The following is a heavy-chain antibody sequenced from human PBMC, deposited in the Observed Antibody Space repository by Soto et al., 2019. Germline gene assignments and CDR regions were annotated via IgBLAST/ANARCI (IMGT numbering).Heavy chain of an antibody. D-gene: IGHD2-15*01. V-gene: IGHV1-18*01. CDR1: GYTFTNYG. Sequence: ASVKVSCKASGYTFTNYGISWVRQAPGQGLEWMGWISAYNGNTNYAQKFQGRVTMTTDTSASTAYMELRSLRSDDTAVYYCARDSVYCSGGSCYTFDYWGQGTLVTVSS. CDR2: ISAYNGNT. CDR3: ARDSVYCSGGSCYTFDY. J-gene: IGHJ4*02.